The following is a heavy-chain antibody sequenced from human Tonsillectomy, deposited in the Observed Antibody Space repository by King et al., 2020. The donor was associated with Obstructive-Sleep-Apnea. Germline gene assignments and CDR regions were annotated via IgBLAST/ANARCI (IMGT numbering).Heavy chain of an antibody. V-gene: IGHV4-4*07. Sequence: QLQESGPGLVKPSETVSLTCTVFGGAISSYYWSWIRQPAGKGLEWIGRIYTSGSTNYNPSLKSRVTMSVDTSKNQFSLKLSSVTAADTAVYYCARVRYYGSGSYYPDNTHLYGMDVWGQGTTVTVSS. CDR3: ARVRYYGSGSYYPDNTHLYGMDV. CDR2: IYTSGST. CDR1: GGAISSYY. D-gene: IGHD3-10*01. J-gene: IGHJ6*02.